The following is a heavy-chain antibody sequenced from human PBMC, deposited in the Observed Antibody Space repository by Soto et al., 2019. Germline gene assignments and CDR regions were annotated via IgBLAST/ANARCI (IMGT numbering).Heavy chain of an antibody. CDR3: AKERHTWGSYRFFDY. CDR1: GYSFTNYV. CDR2: ISPYNGNT. V-gene: IGHV1-18*01. J-gene: IGHJ4*02. D-gene: IGHD3-16*02. Sequence: ASVKVSCKASGYSFTNYVIAWVRQAPGQGLEWMGWISPYNGNTNYAQKFQGRITMTTDTSTSSTYMELRSLRPDDTAVYYCAKERHTWGSYRFFDYWGQGTLVNVSS.